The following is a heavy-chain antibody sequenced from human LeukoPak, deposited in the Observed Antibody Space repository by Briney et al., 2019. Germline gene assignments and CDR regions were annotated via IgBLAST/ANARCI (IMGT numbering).Heavy chain of an antibody. J-gene: IGHJ4*02. Sequence: GGSLRLSCAASGFTFSSYAMSWVRQAPGKGLEWVSAITTSGGSTYYADSVKGRFTISRDNSKNTLYLQMNSLRVEDAAVYYCAKSGDRTSMRFGELNWGQGTLVTVSS. CDR2: ITTSGGST. V-gene: IGHV3-23*01. CDR3: AKSGDRTSMRFGELN. CDR1: GFTFSSYA. D-gene: IGHD3-10*01.